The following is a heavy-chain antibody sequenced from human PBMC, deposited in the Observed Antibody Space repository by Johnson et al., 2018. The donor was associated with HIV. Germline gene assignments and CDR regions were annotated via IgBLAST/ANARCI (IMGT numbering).Heavy chain of an antibody. CDR1: GFTFSSYD. V-gene: IGHV3-13*01. J-gene: IGHJ3*02. Sequence: VQLVESGGGLVQPGGSLRLSCAASGFTFSSYDMHWVRQATGKGLEWVSAIGTAGDTYYPGSVKGRFTISRDNAKNSLYLQMNSLRAEDTAVYYCARSFGVTTPGAFDIWGQGTMVTVSS. CDR3: ARSFGVTTPGAFDI. CDR2: IGTAGDT. D-gene: IGHD3-3*01.